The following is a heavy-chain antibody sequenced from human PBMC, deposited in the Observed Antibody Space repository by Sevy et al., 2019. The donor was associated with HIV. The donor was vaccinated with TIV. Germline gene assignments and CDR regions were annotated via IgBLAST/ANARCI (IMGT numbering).Heavy chain of an antibody. Sequence: GGYLRLSCAASGFTFSDYAMHWVRLAPGKGLEWVALMSYDGSNQYYADSVKGRFTISRDNSKNTLYLQMNSLRVEDTAVYYCAKGDGALTGIDPWGQGTLVPVSS. V-gene: IGHV3-30*18. CDR2: MSYDGSNQ. CDR1: GFTFSDYA. CDR3: AKGDGALTGIDP. D-gene: IGHD7-27*01. J-gene: IGHJ5*02.